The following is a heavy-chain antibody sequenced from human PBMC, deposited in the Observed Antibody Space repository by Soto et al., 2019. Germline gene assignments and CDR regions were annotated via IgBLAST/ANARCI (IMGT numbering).Heavy chain of an antibody. CDR1: GYSISSGYY. CDR3: ARDDSSSWNRNKWFDP. J-gene: IGHJ5*02. Sequence: PSETLSLTCAVSGYSISSGYYWGLIRQPPGKGLEWIGSISHSGSSYYNPSLKSRVTISLDTPKNQFSLKMRSVTAADTAVYYCARDDSSSWNRNKWFDPWGQGTLVTVSS. D-gene: IGHD3-22*01. V-gene: IGHV4-38-2*02. CDR2: ISHSGSS.